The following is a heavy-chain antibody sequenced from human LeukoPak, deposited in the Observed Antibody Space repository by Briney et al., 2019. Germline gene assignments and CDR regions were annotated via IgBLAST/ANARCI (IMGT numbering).Heavy chain of an antibody. V-gene: IGHV1-2*02. Sequence: ASVKVSCKASGYTFTGYYMHWVRQAPGQGLEWMGWINPNSGGTNYAQKFQGRVTMTRDTSISTAYVELSRLRSDDTAVYYCARDRWQQLSQESFDYWGQGTLVTVSS. J-gene: IGHJ4*02. D-gene: IGHD6-13*01. CDR1: GYTFTGYY. CDR3: ARDRWQQLSQESFDY. CDR2: INPNSGGT.